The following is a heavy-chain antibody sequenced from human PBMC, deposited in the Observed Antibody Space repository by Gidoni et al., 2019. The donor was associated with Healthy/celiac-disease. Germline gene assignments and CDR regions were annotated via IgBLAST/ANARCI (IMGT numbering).Heavy chain of an antibody. CDR3: VKDLYGDSGKADY. CDR2: ISSNGGST. Sequence: ELQLVASGGGLVQPGGSLRLSCSASGFTFSSYAMHWVRQAPGKGLEYVSAISSNGGSTYYADSVKGRFTISRDNSKNTLYLQMSSLRAEDTAVYYCVKDLYGDSGKADYWGQGTLVTVSS. J-gene: IGHJ4*02. D-gene: IGHD4-17*01. CDR1: GFTFSSYA. V-gene: IGHV3-64D*06.